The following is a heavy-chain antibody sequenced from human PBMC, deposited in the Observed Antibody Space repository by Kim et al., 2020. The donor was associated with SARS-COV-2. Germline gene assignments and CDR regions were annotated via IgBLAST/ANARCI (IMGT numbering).Heavy chain of an antibody. V-gene: IGHV3-7*03. CDR3: VRDNKYFDI. J-gene: IGHJ2*01. CDR1: GFTFSDYW. CDR2: IKQDGSEK. Sequence: GGSLRLSCAAFGFTFSDYWIVWIRQAPGKGLEWVANIKQDGSEKKYVDSVKGRFTISRVNAKNSVYLQMNSLRAEDTAVYYCVRDNKYFDIWGRGALVTV.